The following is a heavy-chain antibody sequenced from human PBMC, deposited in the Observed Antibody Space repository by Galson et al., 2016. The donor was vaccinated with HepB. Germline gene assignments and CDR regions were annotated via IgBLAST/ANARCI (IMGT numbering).Heavy chain of an antibody. J-gene: IGHJ4*02. Sequence: SLRLSCAASGFTVSSNYMSWVRQAPGKGLEWVSVIYSHGSTYYADSVRGRFTISRDDSKNTLYLQMNSLRAEDTAVYYCARGDTHCTNAVCYDSYFDDWGQGTLVTVSS. D-gene: IGHD2-8*01. V-gene: IGHV3-53*01. CDR3: ARGDTHCTNAVCYDSYFDD. CDR1: GFTVSSNY. CDR2: IYSHGST.